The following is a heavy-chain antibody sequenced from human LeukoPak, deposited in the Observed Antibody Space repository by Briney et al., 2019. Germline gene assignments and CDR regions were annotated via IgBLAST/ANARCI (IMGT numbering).Heavy chain of an antibody. CDR2: IHTSGTT. CDR3: ARVGSGGAWFDF. J-gene: IGHJ4*02. CDR1: GGSISSYY. D-gene: IGHD6-19*01. Sequence: SETLSLTCTFSGGSISSYYWSWIRQPAGKGLEWIGRIHTSGTTNYNPSLKTRATISIDTSKNQLSLTLTSVTAADTAVYYCARVGSGGAWFDFWAQGTLVTVSS. V-gene: IGHV4-4*07.